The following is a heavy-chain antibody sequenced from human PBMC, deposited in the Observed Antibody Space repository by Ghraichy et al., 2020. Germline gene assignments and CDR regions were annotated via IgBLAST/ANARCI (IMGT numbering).Heavy chain of an antibody. CDR1: GFTFSSYW. J-gene: IGHJ4*02. D-gene: IGHD2-21*01. CDR2: IKQDGSEK. V-gene: IGHV3-7*01. CDR3: ARDYSRDTYERGY. Sequence: GGSLRLSCAASGFTFSSYWMSWVRQAPGKGLEWVANIKQDGSEKYYVDSVKGRFTISRDNAKNSLYLQMNSLRAEDTAVYYCARDYSRDTYERGYWGQGTLVTVSS.